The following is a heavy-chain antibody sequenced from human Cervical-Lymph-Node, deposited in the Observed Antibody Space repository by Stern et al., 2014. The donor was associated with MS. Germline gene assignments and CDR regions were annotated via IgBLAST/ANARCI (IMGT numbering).Heavy chain of an antibody. Sequence: QLLQSGPEVKKPGTSVKVSCKASGFTFTSSAVQWVRQARGQRLEWIGWIVVGSGNTNYAQKFQERVTITRAMSTSTAYMELSSLRSEDTAVYYCAADQAQGDFDYWGQGTLVTVSS. CDR3: AADQAQGDFDY. J-gene: IGHJ4*02. V-gene: IGHV1-58*01. CDR2: IVVGSGNT. CDR1: GFTFTSSA.